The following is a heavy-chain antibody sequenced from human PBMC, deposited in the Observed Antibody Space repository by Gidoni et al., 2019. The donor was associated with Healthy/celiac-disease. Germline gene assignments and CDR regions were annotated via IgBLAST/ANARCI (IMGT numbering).Heavy chain of an antibody. D-gene: IGHD3-16*01. CDR1: GGSISRGGYY. CDR2: IYYSGST. J-gene: IGHJ4*02. CDR3: ARVAKGGFDY. Sequence: QVQLQESGPGLVKPSQNLSLTCPVSGGSISRGGYYWSWTRQHPGKGLEWIGYIYYSGSTYYNPSLKSRVTISVDTSKNQFSLKLSSVTAADTAVYYCARVAKGGFDYWGQGTLVTVSS. V-gene: IGHV4-31*03.